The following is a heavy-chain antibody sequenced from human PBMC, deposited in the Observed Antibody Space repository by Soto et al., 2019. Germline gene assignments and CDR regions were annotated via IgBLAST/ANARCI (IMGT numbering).Heavy chain of an antibody. J-gene: IGHJ6*02. Sequence: EVQLVESGGGLVQPGGSLRVSCAASGFTFSTYSMNWVRQAPGKGLEWVSYMSSRSLTIYYTDSVKGRFTISRDNAKNSLYLQTNSLRDEDTAVYYCARGGSSSDNGMDVWGQGTTVTVSS. CDR2: MSSRSLTI. D-gene: IGHD6-6*01. V-gene: IGHV3-48*02. CDR3: ARGGSSSDNGMDV. CDR1: GFTFSTYS.